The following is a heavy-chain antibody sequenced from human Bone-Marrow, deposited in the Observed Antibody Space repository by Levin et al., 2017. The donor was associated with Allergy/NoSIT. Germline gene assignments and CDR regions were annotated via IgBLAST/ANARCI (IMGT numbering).Heavy chain of an antibody. CDR1: GDSVSSTGAT. D-gene: IGHD5-12*01. Sequence: SQTLSLTCAISGDSVSSTGATWNWIRQSPSRGLEWLGRTYFRSRWSHDYPSSVQGRVTINADTSQNQFTLELNAATPEDTGVYYCARALVATLSGMDIWGQRTTVTVSS. CDR2: TYFRSRWSH. CDR3: ARALVATLSGMDI. J-gene: IGHJ6*02. V-gene: IGHV6-1*01.